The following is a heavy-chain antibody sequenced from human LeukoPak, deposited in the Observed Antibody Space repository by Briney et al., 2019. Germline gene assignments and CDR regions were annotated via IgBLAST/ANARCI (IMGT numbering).Heavy chain of an antibody. CDR2: ISGSGSST. Sequence: PGGSLRLSCAASGLTFSNYAMTWVRQTPGKGLEWVSAISGSGSSTYYADSVKGRFTISRDNSKNTLYLQMNSLRAEGTAVYYCAKEQGWEPRFDYWGQGTLVTVSS. J-gene: IGHJ4*02. CDR1: GLTFSNYA. CDR3: AKEQGWEPRFDY. D-gene: IGHD1-26*01. V-gene: IGHV3-23*01.